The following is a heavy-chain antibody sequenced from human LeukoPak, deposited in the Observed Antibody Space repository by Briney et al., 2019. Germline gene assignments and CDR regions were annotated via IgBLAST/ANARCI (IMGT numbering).Heavy chain of an antibody. CDR3: ARDRPIYCSSTSCFINWFDP. CDR1: GGSFSGYY. D-gene: IGHD2-2*01. V-gene: IGHV4-34*01. J-gene: IGHJ5*02. Sequence: SETLSLTCAVYGGSFSGYYWSWIRQPPGKGLEWIGEINHSGSTNYNPSLKSRVTISVDTSKNQFSLKLSSVTAADTAVYYCARDRPIYCSSTSCFINWFDPWGQGTLVTVSS. CDR2: INHSGST.